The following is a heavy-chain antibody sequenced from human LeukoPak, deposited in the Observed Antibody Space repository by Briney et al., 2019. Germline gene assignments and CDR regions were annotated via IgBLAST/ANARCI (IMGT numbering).Heavy chain of an antibody. D-gene: IGHD1-26*01. J-gene: IGHJ4*02. CDR3: ARVASGSYYYPFDY. CDR2: IYSGGST. Sequence: GGSLRLSCAASGFTVSSNYMSWVRQAPGKGLEWVSVIYSGGSTYCADSVKGRFTISRDNSKNTLYLQMNSLRAEDTAVYYCARVASGSYYYPFDYWGQGTLVTVSS. V-gene: IGHV3-53*01. CDR1: GFTVSSNY.